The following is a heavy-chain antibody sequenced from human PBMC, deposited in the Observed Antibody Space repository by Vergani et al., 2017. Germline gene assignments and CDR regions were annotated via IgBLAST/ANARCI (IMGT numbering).Heavy chain of an antibody. Sequence: QLQLQESGPGLVKPSATLSLTCSVSGAFIRSSNYYWGWIRQPPGKGLEWIASIYYSGSTYYNPSLKSRVTISVDTSKNQFSLKLSSVTAADTAVYFCARHSTVEWLVKLGRIDPWSQGILVTVSS. CDR1: GAFIRSSNYY. J-gene: IGHJ5*02. V-gene: IGHV4-39*01. CDR3: ARHSTVEWLVKLGRIDP. D-gene: IGHD6-19*01. CDR2: IYYSGST.